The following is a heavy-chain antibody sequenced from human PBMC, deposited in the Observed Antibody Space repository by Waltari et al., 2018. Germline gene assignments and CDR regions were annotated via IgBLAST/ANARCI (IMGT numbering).Heavy chain of an antibody. V-gene: IGHV4-34*01. CDR2: INHSGST. J-gene: IGHJ4*02. CDR3: ARGCKTGTGGVCYRVAFDY. CDR1: GGSFSGYY. Sequence: QVQLQQWGAGLLKPSETLSLTCAVYGGSFSGYYWSWIRQPPGKGLEWIGEINHSGSTNYNPSLKSRVTISVDTSKNQFSLKLSSVTAADTAVYYCARGCKTGTGGVCYRVAFDYWGQGTLVTVSS. D-gene: IGHD2-8*02.